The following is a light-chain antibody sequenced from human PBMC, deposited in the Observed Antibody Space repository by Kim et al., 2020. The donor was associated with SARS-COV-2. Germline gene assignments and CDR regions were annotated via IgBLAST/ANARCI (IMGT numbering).Light chain of an antibody. J-gene: IGKJ4*01. CDR2: GAS. CDR1: QSVSSSY. CDR3: QQYGSSLRG. V-gene: IGKV3-20*01. Sequence: EIVLTQSPGTLSLSPGERVTLSCRASQSVSSSYLAWYQQKPGQAPRLLIYGASSRATGIPDRFSGSGSGTDFTLTISRLEPEDFAVYYCQQYGSSLRGFGGGTKLEI.